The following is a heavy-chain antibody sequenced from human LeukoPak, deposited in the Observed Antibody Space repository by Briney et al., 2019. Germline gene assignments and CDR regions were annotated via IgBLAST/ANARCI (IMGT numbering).Heavy chain of an antibody. D-gene: IGHD3-16*02. CDR1: GGSISSGGYY. V-gene: IGHV4-31*03. CDR3: ARDPLLRLGELSLID. J-gene: IGHJ4*02. Sequence: SQTLSLTCTVSGGSISSGGYYWSWIRQHPGKGLEWIGYIYYSGSTYYNPSLKSRVTISVDTSKNQFSLKLSSVTAADTAVYYCARDPLLRLGELSLIDWGQGTLVTVSS. CDR2: IYYSGST.